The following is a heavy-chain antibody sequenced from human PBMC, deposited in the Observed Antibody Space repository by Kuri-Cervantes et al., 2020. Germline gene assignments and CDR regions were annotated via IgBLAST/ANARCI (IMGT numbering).Heavy chain of an antibody. D-gene: IGHD6-19*01. CDR2: MSYDGSSE. CDR1: GFTFRSSA. J-gene: IGHJ4*02. Sequence: GGSLRLSCAASGFTFRSSAMHWVRQAPGKGLERVAVMSYDGSSEFYADSVKGRSTISRDNSKNTLYLQMNSLRAEDTAVYYCARDPPGGWTDYWGQGTLVTVSS. CDR3: ARDPPGGWTDY. V-gene: IGHV3-30-3*01.